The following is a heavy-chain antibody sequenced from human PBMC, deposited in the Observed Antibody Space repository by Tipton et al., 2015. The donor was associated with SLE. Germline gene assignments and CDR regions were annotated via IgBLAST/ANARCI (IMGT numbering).Heavy chain of an antibody. Sequence: GLVKPSETLSLTCTVSGGSINRNYWSWIRQPPGKGLEWIGYVYYSGSTNYNPSLKSRVTISMDPSRNQFSLKLNSVTAADTAVYYCARFRDEYYYYAMDVWGQGTTVTVSS. CDR1: GGSINRNY. V-gene: IGHV4-59*08. J-gene: IGHJ6*02. CDR3: ARFRDEYYYYAMDV. CDR2: VYYSGST.